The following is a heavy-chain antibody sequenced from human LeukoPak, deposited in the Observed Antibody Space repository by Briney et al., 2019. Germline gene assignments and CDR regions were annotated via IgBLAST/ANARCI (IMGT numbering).Heavy chain of an antibody. CDR3: ARHFSREGSGYS. CDR2: IYTSGST. D-gene: IGHD3-22*01. J-gene: IGHJ4*02. Sequence: SETLSLTCTVSGGSISSYYWSWIRQPAGKGLEWIGRIYTSGSTNYNPSLKSRVTISVDTSKNQFSLKLSSVTAADTAVYYCARHFSREGSGYSWGQGTLVTVSS. CDR1: GGSISSYY. V-gene: IGHV4-4*07.